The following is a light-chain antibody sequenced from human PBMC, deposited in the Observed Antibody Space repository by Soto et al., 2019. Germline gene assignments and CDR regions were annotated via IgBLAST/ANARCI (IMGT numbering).Light chain of an antibody. CDR1: SSDVGDYIY. CDR3: SSFTSTNTLV. J-gene: IGLJ2*01. V-gene: IGLV2-14*03. Sequence: QSALTQPASVSGSPGQSITLSCTGTSSDVGDYIYVSWYQQHPGKAPKLIIYHVTDRPSGVSNRLSGSKSGNTASLTISGLQAEDEADYYCSSFTSTNTLVFGGGTKLTVL. CDR2: HVT.